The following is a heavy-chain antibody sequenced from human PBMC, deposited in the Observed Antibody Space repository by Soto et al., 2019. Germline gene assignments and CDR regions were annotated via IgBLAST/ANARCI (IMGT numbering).Heavy chain of an antibody. CDR3: ARDTQDSFDY. Sequence: GGSLRLSCAASGFTFSSYSMNWVRQAPGKGLEWVSYISSSSRTIFYTGSVKGRFTISRDNAKNSLSLQMNSLRDEDTAVYYCARDTQDSFDYWGQGILVTVSS. CDR2: ISSSSRTI. CDR1: GFTFSSYS. J-gene: IGHJ4*02. V-gene: IGHV3-48*02.